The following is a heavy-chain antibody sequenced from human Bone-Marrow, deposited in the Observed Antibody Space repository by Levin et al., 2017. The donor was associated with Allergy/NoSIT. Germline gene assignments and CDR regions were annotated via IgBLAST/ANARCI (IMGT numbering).Heavy chain of an antibody. D-gene: IGHD3-9*01. V-gene: IGHV3-48*01. CDR3: ARIVKDDLLTGSYTFPPRTPRYDY. CDR2: ISSSSNTI. CDR1: GFTFSTLG. J-gene: IGHJ4*02. Sequence: HPGESLKISCAASGFTFSTLGMNWVRQAPGKGLEWVSYISSSSNTIYYADAVKGRFTISRDNAKNSLYLQMNSLRAEDTAVEYCARIVKDDLLTGSYTFPPRTPRYDYWGQGTLVTVSS.